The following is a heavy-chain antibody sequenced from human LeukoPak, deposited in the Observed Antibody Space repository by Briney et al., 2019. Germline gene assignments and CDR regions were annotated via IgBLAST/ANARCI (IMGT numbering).Heavy chain of an antibody. D-gene: IGHD4-17*01. CDR3: ARENGDYNWFDP. CDR1: GGSISSYY. CDR2: IYYSGST. J-gene: IGHJ5*02. Sequence: SETLSLTCTVSGGSISSYYWSWIRQPPGKGLEWIGYIYYSGSTNYNPSLKSRVTISVDTSKNQFSLKLSSVTAADTAVYYCARENGDYNWFDPWGQGTLVTVSS. V-gene: IGHV4-59*01.